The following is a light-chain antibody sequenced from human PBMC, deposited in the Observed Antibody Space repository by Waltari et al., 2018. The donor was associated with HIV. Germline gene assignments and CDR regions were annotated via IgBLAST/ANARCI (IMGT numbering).Light chain of an antibody. CDR1: ALPKRY. Sequence: SYELTQPPSVSVSPGQTARITCSGDALPKRYTYWYQQKSGKAPVLVIHEDNKRPSGIPEGFSGSSSGTMATLTINGAQVGDEADYYCYSTDSSDNYGVFGGGTKLTVL. J-gene: IGLJ3*02. CDR2: EDN. CDR3: YSTDSSDNYGV. V-gene: IGLV3-10*01.